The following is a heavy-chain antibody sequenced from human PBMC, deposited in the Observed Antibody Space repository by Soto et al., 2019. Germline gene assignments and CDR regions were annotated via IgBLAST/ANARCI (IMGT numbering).Heavy chain of an antibody. J-gene: IGHJ4*02. Sequence: SETLSLTCTVSGGSISSYYWSWIRQSPGKGLEWIGYIYYSGSTNYNPSHKSRVTISVDTSENQFSLKLSSVTAADTAVYYCARDLIGSGYYFDYWGQGTLVTVSS. CDR2: IYYSGST. CDR1: GGSISSYY. D-gene: IGHD3-22*01. CDR3: ARDLIGSGYYFDY. V-gene: IGHV4-59*01.